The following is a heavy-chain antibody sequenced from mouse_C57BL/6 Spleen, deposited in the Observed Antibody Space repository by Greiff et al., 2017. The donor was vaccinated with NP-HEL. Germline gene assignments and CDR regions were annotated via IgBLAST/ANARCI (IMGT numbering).Heavy chain of an antibody. D-gene: IGHD1-1*01. CDR3: ARRGYYGSSHWYFDV. CDR2: FHPYNDDT. V-gene: IGHV1-47*01. J-gene: IGHJ1*03. Sequence: VQLQQSGAELVKPGASVEMSCKASGYTFTTYPIEWMKQNHGKSLEWIGNFHPYNDDTKYNEKFKGKATLTVEKSSSTVYLELSRLTSDDSAVYYCARRGYYGSSHWYFDVWGTGTTVTVSS. CDR1: GYTFTTYP.